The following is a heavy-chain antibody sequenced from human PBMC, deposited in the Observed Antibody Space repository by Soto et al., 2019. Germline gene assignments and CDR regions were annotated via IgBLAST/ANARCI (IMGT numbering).Heavy chain of an antibody. CDR1: GYSFTSHW. V-gene: IGHV5-10-1*01. J-gene: IGHJ2*01. CDR3: ARLGVGDYVHWYFDL. Sequence: PGESLKISCKASGYSFTSHWISWVRQMPGKGLEWMGRIDPSDSYTNYSPSFQGHVTISVDKSISTAYLQWSSLKVSDTAMYYCARLGVGDYVHWYFDLWGRGTLVTVSS. D-gene: IGHD4-17*01. CDR2: IDPSDSYT.